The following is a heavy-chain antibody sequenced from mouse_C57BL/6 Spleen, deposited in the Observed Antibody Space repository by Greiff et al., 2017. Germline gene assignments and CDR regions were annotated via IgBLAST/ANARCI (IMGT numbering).Heavy chain of an antibody. CDR3: ARDDYDGGAMDY. CDR1: GFTFSSYA. Sequence: EVQLVESGGGLVKPGGSLKLSCAASGFTFSSYAMSWVRQTPEKRLEWVATISDGGSYTYYPDNVKGRFTISRDNAKNNLYLQMSHLKSEDTAMYYCARDDYDGGAMDYWGQGTSVTVSS. V-gene: IGHV5-4*01. CDR2: ISDGGSYT. D-gene: IGHD2-4*01. J-gene: IGHJ4*01.